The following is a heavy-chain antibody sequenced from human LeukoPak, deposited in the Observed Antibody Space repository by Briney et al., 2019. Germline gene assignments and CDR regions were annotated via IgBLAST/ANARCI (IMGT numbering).Heavy chain of an antibody. CDR1: GFTFSSYG. D-gene: IGHD2-15*01. CDR3: AKLALLPGY. J-gene: IGHJ4*02. Sequence: GRSLRLSCAASGFTFSSYGMHWVRQAPGKGLEWVAVISYDGSNKYYADSVKGRFTISRDNSKNTLYLQMNSLGAEDTAVYYCAKLALLPGYWGQGTLVTVSS. V-gene: IGHV3-30*18. CDR2: ISYDGSNK.